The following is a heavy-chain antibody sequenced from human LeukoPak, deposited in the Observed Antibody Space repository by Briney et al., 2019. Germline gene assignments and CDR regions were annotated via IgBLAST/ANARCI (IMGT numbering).Heavy chain of an antibody. Sequence: GGSLRLSCAASGLTVSGSYMHWVRQGPGKGLEWVLVIYSGGSTYYADSVKGRCTSSRDNSKNTLYLQMNSLRAYDTAMYYCAKGAVGAANYYDWGQGTLVTVSS. CDR1: GLTVSGSY. J-gene: IGHJ4*02. CDR3: AKGAVGAANYYD. D-gene: IGHD1-26*01. CDR2: IYSGGST. V-gene: IGHV3-53*01.